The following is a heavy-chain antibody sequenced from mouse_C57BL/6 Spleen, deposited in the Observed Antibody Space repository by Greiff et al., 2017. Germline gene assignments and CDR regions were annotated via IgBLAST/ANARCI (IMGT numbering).Heavy chain of an antibody. V-gene: IGHV1-26*01. CDR1: GYTFTDYY. CDR2: INPNNGGT. Sequence: DVQLQQSGPELVKPGASVKISCKASGYTFTDYYMNWVTQSHGKSLEWIGDINPNNGGTSYNQKFKGKATLTVDKFFSTAYMELRSLTSEDSAVYYCARWGFDYWGQGTTLTVSS. J-gene: IGHJ2*01. CDR3: ARWGFDY.